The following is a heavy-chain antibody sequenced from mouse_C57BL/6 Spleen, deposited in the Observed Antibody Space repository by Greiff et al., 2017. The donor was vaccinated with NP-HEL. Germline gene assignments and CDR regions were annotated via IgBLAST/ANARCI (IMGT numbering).Heavy chain of an antibody. Sequence: VQLQQSGAELVKPGASVKLSCKASGYTFTSYWMQWVKQRPGQGLEWIGEIDPSDSYTNYNQKFKGKATLTVDTSSSTAYMQLSSLTSEDSAVYYCASRGYGSYWGQGTLVTVSA. CDR1: GYTFTSYW. D-gene: IGHD2-2*01. CDR2: IDPSDSYT. V-gene: IGHV1-50*01. J-gene: IGHJ3*01. CDR3: ASRGYGSY.